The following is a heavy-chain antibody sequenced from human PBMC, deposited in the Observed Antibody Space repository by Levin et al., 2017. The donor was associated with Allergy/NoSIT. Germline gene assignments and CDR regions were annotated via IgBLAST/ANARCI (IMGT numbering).Heavy chain of an antibody. CDR1: GFTFSSYA. D-gene: IGHD3-10*01. Sequence: GGSLRLSCAASGFTFSSYAMSWVRQAPGKGLEWVSAISGSGGSTYYADSVKGRFTISRDNSKNTLYLQMNSLRAEDTAVYYCAKDVGYYGSGSYGDWGQGTLVTVSS. CDR3: AKDVGYYGSGSYGD. J-gene: IGHJ4*02. V-gene: IGHV3-23*01. CDR2: ISGSGGST.